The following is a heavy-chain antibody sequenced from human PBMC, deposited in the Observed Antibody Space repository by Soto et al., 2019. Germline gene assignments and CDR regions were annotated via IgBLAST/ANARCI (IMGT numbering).Heavy chain of an antibody. Sequence: HPGGSLRLSCAASGFTFDDYAMHWVRQAPGKGLEWVSGISWNSGSIGYADSVKGRFTISRDNAKNSLYLQMNSLRAEDTALYYCAKGPRNYDSSGYLDYWGREPWSPSPQ. J-gene: IGHJ4*02. V-gene: IGHV3-9*01. CDR1: GFTFDDYA. CDR3: AKGPRNYDSSGYLDY. CDR2: ISWNSGSI. D-gene: IGHD3-22*01.